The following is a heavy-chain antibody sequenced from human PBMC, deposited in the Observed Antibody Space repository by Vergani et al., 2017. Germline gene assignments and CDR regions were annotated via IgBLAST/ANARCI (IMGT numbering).Heavy chain of an antibody. Sequence: EVQLVETGGGLIQPGGSLRLSCAASGFTVSSNYMSWVRQAPGKGLEWVSVIYSGGSTYYADSVKGRFTISRDNAKNSLYLQMNSLRAEDTAVYYCARASGSGLLWFGELLFEHAFDIWGQGTTVTVSS. J-gene: IGHJ3*02. V-gene: IGHV3-53*02. CDR2: IYSGGST. D-gene: IGHD3-10*01. CDR3: ARASGSGLLWFGELLFEHAFDI. CDR1: GFTVSSNY.